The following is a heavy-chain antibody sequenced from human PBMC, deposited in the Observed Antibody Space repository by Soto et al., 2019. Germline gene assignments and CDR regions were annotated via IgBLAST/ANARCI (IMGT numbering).Heavy chain of an antibody. J-gene: IGHJ1*01. CDR3: ARDLISGSYSCQH. Sequence: ASGRVSCKASGYTFTSYGISWVRQAPGQGLGWMGWISAYNGNTNYAQKLQGRVTMTTDTSTSTAYMELRSLRSDDTAVYYCARDLISGSYSCQHWGQGTLVTVSS. D-gene: IGHD1-26*01. CDR1: GYTFTSYG. V-gene: IGHV1-18*01. CDR2: ISAYNGNT.